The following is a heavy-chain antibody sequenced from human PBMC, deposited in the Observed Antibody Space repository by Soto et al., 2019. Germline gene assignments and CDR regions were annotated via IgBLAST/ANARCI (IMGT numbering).Heavy chain of an antibody. CDR3: ARVVLWSGYLNYFDY. Sequence: PGGSLRLSCAASGFTFSDYYMSWIRQAPGKGLEWVSYITSSTSDTNYADSMKGRFIISRDNAKNSLYLQMNSLRAEDTAVYYCARVVLWSGYLNYFDYWGQGTLVTVSS. V-gene: IGHV3-11*06. CDR2: ITSSTSDT. J-gene: IGHJ4*02. D-gene: IGHD3-3*01. CDR1: GFTFSDYY.